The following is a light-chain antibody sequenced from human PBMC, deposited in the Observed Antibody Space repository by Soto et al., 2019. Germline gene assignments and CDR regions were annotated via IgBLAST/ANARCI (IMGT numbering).Light chain of an antibody. CDR2: DAS. J-gene: IGKJ1*01. CDR1: HTLRRT. Sequence: EIVLMESPGTLSLSPGETATLSCRASHTLRRTYITWHQQKTGQAPRLLMYDASTRATGISDRFSGSGSGTELNLTISSLQSEDSAVYYCQNYNHWLWTCGQGTKVDIK. CDR3: QNYNHWLWT. V-gene: IGKV3-15*01.